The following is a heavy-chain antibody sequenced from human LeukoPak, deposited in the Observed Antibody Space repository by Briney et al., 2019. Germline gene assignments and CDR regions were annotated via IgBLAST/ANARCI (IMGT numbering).Heavy chain of an antibody. CDR1: GYTFTGYY. V-gene: IGHV1-2*02. J-gene: IGHJ4*02. CDR3: ASSHSSSWYYFDY. Sequence: GASVKVSCKASGYTFTGYYIHWVRQAPGQGLEWMGGINPNSGGTNYAQKFQGRVTMTRDTSISTAYMELSRLRSDDTAVYYCASSHSSSWYYFDYWGQGTLVTVSS. CDR2: INPNSGGT. D-gene: IGHD6-13*01.